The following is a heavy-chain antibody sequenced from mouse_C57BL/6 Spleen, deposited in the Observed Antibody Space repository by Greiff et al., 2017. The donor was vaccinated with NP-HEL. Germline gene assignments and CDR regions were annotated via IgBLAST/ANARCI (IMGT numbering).Heavy chain of an antibody. CDR2: IDPSDSYT. CDR3: ARDVGYFDV. J-gene: IGHJ1*03. CDR1: GYTFTSYW. Sequence: QVQLQQPGAELVKPGASVKLSCKASGYTFTSYWMQWVKQRPGQGLEWIGEIDPSDSYTNYNQKFKGKATLTVDTSSSTAYMQLSSLTSEDSAVDYCARDVGYFDVWGTGTTVTVSS. V-gene: IGHV1-50*01.